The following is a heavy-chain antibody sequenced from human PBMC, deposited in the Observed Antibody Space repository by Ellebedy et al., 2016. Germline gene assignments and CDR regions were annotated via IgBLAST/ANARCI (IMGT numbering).Heavy chain of an antibody. CDR1: GGTFSSYA. D-gene: IGHD3-22*01. CDR3: ASRLEDSSGGDYYYYGMDV. J-gene: IGHJ6*02. V-gene: IGHV1-69*04. CDR2: IIPILGIA. Sequence: SVKVSXKASGGTFSSYAISWVRQAPGQGLEWMGRIIPILGIANYAQKFQGRVTITADKSTSTAYMELSSLRSEDTAVYYCASRLEDSSGGDYYYYGMDVWGQGTTVTVSS.